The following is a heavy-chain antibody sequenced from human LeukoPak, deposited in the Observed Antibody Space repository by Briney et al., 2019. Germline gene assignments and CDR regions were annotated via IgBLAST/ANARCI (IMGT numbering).Heavy chain of an antibody. V-gene: IGHV1-8*01. D-gene: IGHD6-25*01. CDR1: GYTFTSCD. CDR3: AREGAAEAKNFDY. J-gene: IGHJ4*02. CDR2: MNPNSGNT. Sequence: ASVKVSCKASGYTFTSCDINWVRQATGQGLEWMGWMNPNSGNTGYAQKFQGRITVTRDTSTSTVYMELSSLRSEDTAVYFCAREGAAEAKNFDYWGQGTLVIVSS.